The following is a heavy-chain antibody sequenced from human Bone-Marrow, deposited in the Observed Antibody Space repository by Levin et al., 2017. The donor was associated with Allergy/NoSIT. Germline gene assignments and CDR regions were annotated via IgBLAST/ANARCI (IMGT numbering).Heavy chain of an antibody. CDR2: VYYNGNT. CDR3: ARGGYSLYFDY. D-gene: IGHD5-18*01. Sequence: SETLSLTCTVSGGSISSHYWNWIRQAPGKGLQWIGYVYYNGNTDYNPSLKSRVTISVDKYRNQVSLSLTSVTAADTALYFCARGGYSLYFDYWGQGTRVTVSS. V-gene: IGHV4-59*11. CDR1: GGSISSHY. J-gene: IGHJ4*02.